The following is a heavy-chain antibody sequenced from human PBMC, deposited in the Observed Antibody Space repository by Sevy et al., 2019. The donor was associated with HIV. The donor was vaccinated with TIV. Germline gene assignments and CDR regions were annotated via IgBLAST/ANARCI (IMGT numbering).Heavy chain of an antibody. CDR2: VRGRGYGGTT. D-gene: IGHD3-10*01. V-gene: IGHV3-49*03. CDR1: GFSLGDYC. CDR3: TREAVTMARGSYIFFDL. J-gene: IGHJ1*01. Sequence: GGSLRLSCTASGFSLGDYCVSWFRQAPGKGLEWVGAVRGRGYGGTTEYAASVKGRFTISRVDSINIAYMQMHSLNNEDTAVYYCTREAVTMARGSYIFFDLWGQGTLVTVSS.